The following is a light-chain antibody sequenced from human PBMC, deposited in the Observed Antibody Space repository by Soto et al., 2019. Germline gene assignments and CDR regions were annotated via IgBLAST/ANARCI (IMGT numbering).Light chain of an antibody. CDR2: DVS. Sequence: QSALTQPASVSGSPGQSITISCTGTSSDVGGYNYVSWYQQHPGKAPKLMIYDVSNRPSGVSNRFSGSKSGNTASLTISGLQAEDEDDYYCSSYTSSSTLGVFGGGTLLTVL. CDR1: SSDVGGYNY. V-gene: IGLV2-14*01. J-gene: IGLJ7*01. CDR3: SSYTSSSTLGV.